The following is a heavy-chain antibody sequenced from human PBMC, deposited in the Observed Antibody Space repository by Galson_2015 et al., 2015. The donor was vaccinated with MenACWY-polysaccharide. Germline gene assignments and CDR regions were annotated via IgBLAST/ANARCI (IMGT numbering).Heavy chain of an antibody. J-gene: IGHJ4*02. CDR2: IRYDGSNK. D-gene: IGHD6-13*01. Sequence: SLRLSCAASGFTFSSYGMHWVRQAPGKGLEWVAFIRYDGSNKYYADSVKGRFTISRDNSKNTLYLQMNSLRAEDTAVYYCAKDPIAAAAPRAGYYFDYWGQGTLVTVSS. V-gene: IGHV3-30*02. CDR1: GFTFSSYG. CDR3: AKDPIAAAAPRAGYYFDY.